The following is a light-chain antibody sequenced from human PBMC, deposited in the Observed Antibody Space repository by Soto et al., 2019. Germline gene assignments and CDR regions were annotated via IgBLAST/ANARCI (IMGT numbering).Light chain of an antibody. Sequence: QSELTEPPGVSAAPGEKFTISCSGSSANIGGNSVSLYQQLPGTAPKLLIYDDNKRPSVIPNRFSGSKSGTSATLGITGFQTGDEADYYCGSWDSSLSADVFGTGTKV. V-gene: IGLV1-51*01. J-gene: IGLJ1*01. CDR1: SANIGGNS. CDR2: DDN. CDR3: GSWDSSLSADV.